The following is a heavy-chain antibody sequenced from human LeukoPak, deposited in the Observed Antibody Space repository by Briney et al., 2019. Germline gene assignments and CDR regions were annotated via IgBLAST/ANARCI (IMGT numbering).Heavy chain of an antibody. Sequence: GGSLSLSCPASGFSARTIYMTWVRTAPAKGLAWVPVIKCGGITRYADSVKGRFTISRDNSKNMVYLQMNSLTAEDTAVYYCARVGYFHDSSGYENDALDVWGQGTMVTVSS. CDR2: IKCGGIT. J-gene: IGHJ3*01. CDR1: GFSARTIY. V-gene: IGHV3-53*01. D-gene: IGHD3-22*01. CDR3: ARVGYFHDSSGYENDALDV.